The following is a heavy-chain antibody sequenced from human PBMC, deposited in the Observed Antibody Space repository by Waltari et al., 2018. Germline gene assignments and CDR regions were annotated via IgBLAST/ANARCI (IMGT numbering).Heavy chain of an antibody. V-gene: IGHV1-3*01. CDR3: ARVEGAAGLDI. D-gene: IGHD3-16*01. Sequence: QVQLVQSGAEVKKPGDSVKVSCKASGYTFTSYAMHWVRQAPGQRLEWMGWINSGNGNTKYSQKFQGRVTITRDTSASTAYMELSSLRSEDTAVYYCARVEGAAGLDIWGQGTMVTVSS. CDR1: GYTFTSYA. J-gene: IGHJ3*02. CDR2: INSGNGNT.